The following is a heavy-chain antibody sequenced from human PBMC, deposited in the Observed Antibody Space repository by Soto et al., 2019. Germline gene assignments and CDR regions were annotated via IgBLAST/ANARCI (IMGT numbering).Heavy chain of an antibody. CDR2: MNPNSGNT. J-gene: IGHJ3*02. D-gene: IGHD3-10*01. V-gene: IGHV1-8*01. CDR1: GYSLTRYG. CDR3: ARGINYYDSGDDAFDI. Sequence: GASVKVSCKASGYSLTRYGINWVRQATGQGLEWMGWMNPNSGNTGYAQRFQGRVTMTRNTSISTAYMELSSLRSEDTAVYYCARGINYYDSGDDAFDIWGQGTMVTVSS.